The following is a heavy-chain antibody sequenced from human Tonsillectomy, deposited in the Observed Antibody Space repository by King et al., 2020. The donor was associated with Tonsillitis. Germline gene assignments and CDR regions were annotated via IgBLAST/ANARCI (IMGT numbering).Heavy chain of an antibody. J-gene: IGHJ4*02. CDR2: IYYTGST. V-gene: IGHV4-31*03. CDR1: GGSITRGGYY. D-gene: IGHD3-3*01. CDR3: ARSPGVTIFGVVKPYFDF. Sequence: QVQLQESGPGLVKPSQTLSLTCTVSGGSITRGGYYWNWIRQHPGKGLEWIGNIYYTGSTYYNPSLNSRLAISVDTSNSQFSLKLSSVTAADTALYFCARSPGVTIFGVVKPYFDFWGQGALVTVSS.